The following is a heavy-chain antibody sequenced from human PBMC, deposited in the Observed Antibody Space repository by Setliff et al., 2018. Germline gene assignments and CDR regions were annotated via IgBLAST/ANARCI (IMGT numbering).Heavy chain of an antibody. CDR3: ARRAQLQLGVPAAIGLDY. CDR1: GFTSSSYE. V-gene: IGHV3-48*03. Sequence: SCAASGFTSSSYEMNWVRQAPGKGLEWVSSISSSGNTIYYADSVKGRFTISRDNAKNSLYLQMNSLRAEDTAAYYCARRAQLQLGVPAAIGLDYWGQGTLVTVSS. CDR2: ISSSGNTI. D-gene: IGHD2-2*01. J-gene: IGHJ4*02.